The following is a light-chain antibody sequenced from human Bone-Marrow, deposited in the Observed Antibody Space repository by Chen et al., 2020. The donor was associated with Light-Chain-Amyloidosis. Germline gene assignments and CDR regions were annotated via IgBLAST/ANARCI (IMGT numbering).Light chain of an antibody. CDR2: VAF. CDR3: QQYDSCPLT. Sequence: DIQITQSPSSLSESVGDRVIITCQASQDITNYVTLYKQRPGKDPKLLIFVAFNLGTGVPSRCSGSASGPDYTLTISSLQPEDIASYCCQQYDSCPLTFGGGTKV. V-gene: IGKV1-33*01. J-gene: IGKJ4*01. CDR1: QDITNY.